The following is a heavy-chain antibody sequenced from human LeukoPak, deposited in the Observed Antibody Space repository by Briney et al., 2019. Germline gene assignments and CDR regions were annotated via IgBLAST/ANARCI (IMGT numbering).Heavy chain of an antibody. CDR1: GGSISSYY. J-gene: IGHJ4*02. V-gene: IGHV4-59*08. CDR3: ASSPRSALGLFDY. CDR2: ISYSGNT. Sequence: PSETLSLTCSVSGGSISSYYWYWVRQPPGKGLEWIGCISYSGNTNYNPSLKSRVIISVDTSKNQFSLKLSSVTAADTAVYYCASSPRSALGLFDYWGQGTLVTVSS. D-gene: IGHD6-25*01.